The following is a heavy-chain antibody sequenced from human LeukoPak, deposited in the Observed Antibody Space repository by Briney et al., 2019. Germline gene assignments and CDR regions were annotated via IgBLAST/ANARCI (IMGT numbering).Heavy chain of an antibody. J-gene: IGHJ6*03. D-gene: IGHD1-26*01. CDR3: AKGRATVGATNDYYYMDV. Sequence: GGSLRLSCAASEFIFRNYGMHWVRQAPGKGLEGVAFIRYDGSNIYYADSVKGRFTISRDNSKNTLYLQMNSLRAEDTAVYYCAKGRATVGATNDYYYMDVWGKGTTVTVSS. CDR1: EFIFRNYG. V-gene: IGHV3-30*02. CDR2: IRYDGSNI.